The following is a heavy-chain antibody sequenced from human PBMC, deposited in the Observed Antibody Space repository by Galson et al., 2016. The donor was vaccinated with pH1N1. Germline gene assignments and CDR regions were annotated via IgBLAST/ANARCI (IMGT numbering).Heavy chain of an antibody. CDR3: ASYILDTMFDACDL. V-gene: IGHV4-38-2*01. D-gene: IGHD5-12*01. CDR2: IFHSGTT. J-gene: IGHJ3*01. Sequence: QVQLQESGPGLLKLSQTLSLTCAVPGYPISGGHFLGWISQPPRKGLEWLGSIFHSGTTQFSPSLKSRITLSLITANNQFPLIRNSVTAPYTAVYNRASYILDTMFDACDLWRQGKMITV. CDR1: GYPISGGHF.